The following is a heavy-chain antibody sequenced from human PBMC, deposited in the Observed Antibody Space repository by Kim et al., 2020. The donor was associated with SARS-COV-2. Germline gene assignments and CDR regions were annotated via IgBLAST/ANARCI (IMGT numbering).Heavy chain of an antibody. CDR3: ARDGGGITIFGVVINYFDY. J-gene: IGHJ4*02. Sequence: GGSLRLSCAASGFTFSSYGMHWVRQAPGKGLEWVAVIWYHGSNKYYADSVKGRFTISRDNSKNTLYLQMNSLRAEDTAVYYCARDGGGITIFGVVINYFDYWGQRTLVTVSS. CDR1: GFTFSSYG. CDR2: IWYHGSNK. V-gene: IGHV3-33*01. D-gene: IGHD3-3*01.